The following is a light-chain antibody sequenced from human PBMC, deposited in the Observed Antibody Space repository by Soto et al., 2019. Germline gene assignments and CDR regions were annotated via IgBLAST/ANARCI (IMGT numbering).Light chain of an antibody. CDR2: EDS. CDR1: SSDIGSYNY. CDR3: YSYAGSSIYV. J-gene: IGLJ1*01. Sequence: QSVLTQPRSVSGSPGQSVTISCTGTSSDIGSYNYVSWYQQHPGKAPKLMIYEDSKRPSGVSNRFSGSKSGNTASLTISGLQAEDEADYYCYSYAGSSIYVFGTG. V-gene: IGLV2-23*01.